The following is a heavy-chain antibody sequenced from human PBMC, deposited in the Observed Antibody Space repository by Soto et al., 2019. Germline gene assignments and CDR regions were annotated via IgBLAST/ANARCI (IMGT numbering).Heavy chain of an antibody. CDR1: GGSISSSSYY. CDR3: ARYCSSTSCYVRKTGNAFDI. D-gene: IGHD2-2*01. V-gene: IGHV4-39*01. Sequence: QLQLQESGPGLVKPSETLSLTCTVSGGSISSSSYYWGWIRQPPGMGLEWIGSIYYSGSTYYNPSLKSRVTISVDTSKNQFSLKLSSVTAAETAVYYCARYCSSTSCYVRKTGNAFDIWGQGTMVTVSS. J-gene: IGHJ3*02. CDR2: IYYSGST.